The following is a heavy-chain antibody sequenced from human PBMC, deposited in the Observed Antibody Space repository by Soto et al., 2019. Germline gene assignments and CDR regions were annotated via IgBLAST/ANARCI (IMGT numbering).Heavy chain of an antibody. CDR2: ILVASGGT. Sequence: QMQLVQSGPEVKKPGTSVRVSCKASGFTFGNSAVHWVRQARGQRLEWMGWILVASGGTNYAENFEERVTIARDMSTSTAYMELSSLRSEDTAVYFCAAAATMIYNKAPYACDMWGQGTLVTVSS. CDR3: AAAATMIYNKAPYACDM. J-gene: IGHJ3*02. D-gene: IGHD2-15*01. V-gene: IGHV1-58*01. CDR1: GFTFGNSA.